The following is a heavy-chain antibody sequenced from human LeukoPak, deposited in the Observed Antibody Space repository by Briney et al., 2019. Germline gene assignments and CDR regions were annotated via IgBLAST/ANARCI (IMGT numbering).Heavy chain of an antibody. CDR3: ARDRHWTNDWVFDY. CDR2: INHSGST. V-gene: IGHV4-34*01. Sequence: SETLSLTCAVYGVSFSGYYWSWIRQPPGKGLEWIGEINHSGSTNYNPSLKSRVTISVDTSKNQFSLKLSSVTAADTAVYYCARDRHWTNDWVFDYWGQGTLVTVSS. CDR1: GVSFSGYY. J-gene: IGHJ4*02. D-gene: IGHD1/OR15-1a*01.